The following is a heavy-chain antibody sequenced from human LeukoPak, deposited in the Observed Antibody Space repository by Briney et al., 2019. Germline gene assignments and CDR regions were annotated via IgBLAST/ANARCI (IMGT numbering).Heavy chain of an antibody. CDR1: GGSFSGYY. D-gene: IGHD4-17*01. V-gene: IGHV4-34*01. CDR3: ATGLHGDSRSYYYGMDV. J-gene: IGHJ6*02. CDR2: IKHSGST. Sequence: SQTLSLTCAVYGGSFSGYYGSWIRQPPAKGRELIGEIKHSGSTNYNTSLKSRVNRSVDTSKNQFSLKLSYVTAEDTAVYYCATGLHGDSRSYYYGMDVWGQGTTVTVSS.